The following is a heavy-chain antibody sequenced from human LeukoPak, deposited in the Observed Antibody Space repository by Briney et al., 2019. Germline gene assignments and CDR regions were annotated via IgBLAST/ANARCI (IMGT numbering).Heavy chain of an antibody. J-gene: IGHJ4*02. V-gene: IGHV3-23*01. Sequence: QPGGSLRLSCAASGFTFSSYAMSWVRQAPGKGLEWVSGISGSGGSTYYADSVKGRFTVSRDTSKNTLYLQMNSLRAEDTAVYYCAKDLEAMAPNYYFDYWGQGTLVTVSS. CDR3: AKDLEAMAPNYYFDY. CDR2: ISGSGGST. CDR1: GFTFSSYA. D-gene: IGHD5-24*01.